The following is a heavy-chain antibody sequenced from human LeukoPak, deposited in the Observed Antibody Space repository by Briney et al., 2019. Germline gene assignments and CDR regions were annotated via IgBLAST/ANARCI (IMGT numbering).Heavy chain of an antibody. D-gene: IGHD4-23*01. Sequence: SETLSLTCAVYGGSFSGYYWSRIRQPPGKGLEWIGEINHSGSTNYNPSLKSRVTISVDTSKNQFSLKLSSVTAADTAVYYCARSLGGNDPYYFDYWGQGTLVTVSS. V-gene: IGHV4-34*01. J-gene: IGHJ4*02. CDR1: GGSFSGYY. CDR2: INHSGST. CDR3: ARSLGGNDPYYFDY.